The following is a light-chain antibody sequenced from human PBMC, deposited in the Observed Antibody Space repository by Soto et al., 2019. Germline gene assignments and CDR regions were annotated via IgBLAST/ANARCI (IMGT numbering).Light chain of an antibody. CDR1: QSISSW. Sequence: DIPMTQSPSTLSASVGDRVTITCRASQSISSWLAWYQQKPGKAPKLLISKASSLESGVPSRFSGSGSGTEFTLTISSLQTDDFATYYCQQFNNYPWTFGQGTRVEIK. V-gene: IGKV1-5*03. CDR2: KAS. J-gene: IGKJ1*01. CDR3: QQFNNYPWT.